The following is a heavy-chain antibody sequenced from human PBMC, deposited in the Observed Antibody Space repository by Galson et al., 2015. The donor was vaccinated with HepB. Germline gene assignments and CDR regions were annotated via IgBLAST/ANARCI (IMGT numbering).Heavy chain of an antibody. CDR2: ISGSGGST. D-gene: IGHD3-10*01. CDR3: ARGAGSYYQTTYFDY. Sequence: SLRLSCAASGFTFSSYAMSWVRQAPGKGLEWVSAISGSGGSTYYADSVKGRFTISRDNSKNTLYLQMNSLRAEDTAVYYCARGAGSYYQTTYFDYWGQGTLVTVSS. J-gene: IGHJ4*02. V-gene: IGHV3-23*01. CDR1: GFTFSSYA.